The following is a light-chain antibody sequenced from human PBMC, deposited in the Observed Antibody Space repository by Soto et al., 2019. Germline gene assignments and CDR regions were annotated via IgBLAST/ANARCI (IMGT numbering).Light chain of an antibody. CDR3: QQRRT. J-gene: IGKJ4*01. CDR1: QSVSSSS. V-gene: IGKV3D-20*02. CDR2: GAS. Sequence: EIVLTQSPGTLSLSPGERATLSCRASQSVSSSSLAWYQQKPGQAPRLLIYGASSRATGIPDRFSGSGSGTDSTLTISRLEPEDFAVYYCQQRRTFGGGTKVEIK.